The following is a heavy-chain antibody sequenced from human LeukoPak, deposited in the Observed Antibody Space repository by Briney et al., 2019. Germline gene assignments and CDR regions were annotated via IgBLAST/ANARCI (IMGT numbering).Heavy chain of an antibody. V-gene: IGHV3-11*04. CDR2: VRSSGSTI. D-gene: IGHD2-2*01. CDR3: ARADCSSTSCYEFDY. J-gene: IGHJ4*02. CDR1: RFTFSDYY. Sequence: PGGSLRLSCAASRFTFSDYYMGWIRQAPGKGLEWVSYVRSSGSTIYYADSVKGRFTISRDNAKNSLYLQMNSLRAEDTAVYYCARADCSSTSCYEFDYWGQGTLVTVSS.